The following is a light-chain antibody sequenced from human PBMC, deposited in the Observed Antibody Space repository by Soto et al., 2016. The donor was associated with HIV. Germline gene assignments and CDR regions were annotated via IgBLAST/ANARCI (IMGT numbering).Light chain of an antibody. J-gene: IGKJ5*01. V-gene: IGKV2-28*01. CDR2: LGS. CDR3: MQALQTPLT. Sequence: DVVMTQSPLSLPVTPGEPASISCRSSQSLLHSTGYNYLTWYLQKPGQSPRLLMYLGSTRASWVPDRFSGSGSGTDFTLKISRVEADDIGVYYCMQALQTPLTFGQGTRLEIK. CDR1: QSLLHSTGYNY.